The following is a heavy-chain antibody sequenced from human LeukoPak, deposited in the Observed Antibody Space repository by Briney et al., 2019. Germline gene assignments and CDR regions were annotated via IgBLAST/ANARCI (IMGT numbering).Heavy chain of an antibody. Sequence: SVKVSCKASGGTFSSYAISWVRQAPGQGLKWMGRIILILGIANYAQKFQGRVTITADKSTSTAYMELSSLRSEDTAVYYCARDYYYDSSGYPFDYWGQGTRVTVSS. V-gene: IGHV1-69*04. D-gene: IGHD3-22*01. CDR3: ARDYYYDSSGYPFDY. CDR2: IILILGIA. CDR1: GGTFSSYA. J-gene: IGHJ4*02.